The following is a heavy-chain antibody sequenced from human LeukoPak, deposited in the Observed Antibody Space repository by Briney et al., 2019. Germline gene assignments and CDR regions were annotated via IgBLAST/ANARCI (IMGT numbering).Heavy chain of an antibody. V-gene: IGHV3-48*03. CDR3: ARGFGPTY. D-gene: IGHD3-16*01. Sequence: PGESLRLSCAASGFTFPNYEMHWVRQAPGKGLEWVSYISSSGNTIYYADSVKGRFTTSRDNAKNSLYLQMNSLRVEDTAVYYCARGFGPTYWGQGTLVTVSS. CDR1: GFTFPNYE. CDR2: ISSSGNTI. J-gene: IGHJ4*02.